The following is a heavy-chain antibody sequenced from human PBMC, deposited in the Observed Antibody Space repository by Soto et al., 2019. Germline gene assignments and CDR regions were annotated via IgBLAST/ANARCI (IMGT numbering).Heavy chain of an antibody. Sequence: ASVEVSCKASGGTFSSYAISWVRQAPGQGLEWMGGIIPIFGTANCAQKFQGRVTITADESTSTAYMELSSLRSEDTAVYYCARESAMAPYYFDYWGQGTLVTVSS. CDR1: GGTFSSYA. CDR2: IIPIFGTA. D-gene: IGHD5-18*01. V-gene: IGHV1-69*13. CDR3: ARESAMAPYYFDY. J-gene: IGHJ4*02.